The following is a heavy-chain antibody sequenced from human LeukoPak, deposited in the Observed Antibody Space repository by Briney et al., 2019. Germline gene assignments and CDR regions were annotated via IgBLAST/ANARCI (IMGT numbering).Heavy chain of an antibody. CDR1: GGTFISYA. J-gene: IGHJ4*02. V-gene: IGHV1-69*13. CDR3: ARVGRGYDILTGYDYYFDY. D-gene: IGHD3-9*01. Sequence: ASVKVSCKASGGTFISYAISWVRQAPGQGLEWMGGIIPIFGTANYAQKFQGRVTITADESTSTAYMELSSLRSEDTAVYYCARVGRGYDILTGYDYYFDYWGQGTLVTVSS. CDR2: IIPIFGTA.